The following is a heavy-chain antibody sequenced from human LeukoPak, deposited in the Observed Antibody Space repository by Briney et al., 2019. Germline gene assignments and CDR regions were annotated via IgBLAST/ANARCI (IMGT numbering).Heavy chain of an antibody. J-gene: IGHJ4*02. CDR3: ASYASGYNWLRV. Sequence: ASVKVSCKASGHTFTDYYMHWVRQAPGQGLKWMGWIHPRSGDTKYAQIFQGRVTVTRDASISTAYMELTRLRSDDTAVYFCASYASGYNWLRVWGQGTLVTVSS. CDR1: GHTFTDYY. CDR2: IHPRSGDT. D-gene: IGHD1-1*01. V-gene: IGHV1-2*02.